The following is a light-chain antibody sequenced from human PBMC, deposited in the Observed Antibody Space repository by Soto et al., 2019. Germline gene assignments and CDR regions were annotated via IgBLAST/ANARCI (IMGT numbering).Light chain of an antibody. CDR1: QSVRSN. V-gene: IGKV3-11*01. CDR3: QQRDNWPWT. J-gene: IGKJ1*01. CDR2: DAS. Sequence: ETVLTQSPATLSLSPGERATLSCRASQSVRSNLAWYQHKPGQAPRLLIYDASNRAAGIPGRFSASGSGTDFTLTISNLEPEDFAVYYCQQRDNWPWTFGQGAKVEIK.